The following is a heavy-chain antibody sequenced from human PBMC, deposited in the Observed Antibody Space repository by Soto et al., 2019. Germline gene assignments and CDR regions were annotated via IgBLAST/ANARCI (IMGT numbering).Heavy chain of an antibody. CDR2: IYSGGST. V-gene: IGHV3-66*01. CDR1: GFTVSSNY. J-gene: IGHJ4*02. Sequence: GGSLRLSCAASGFTVSSNYMSWVRQAPGKGLEWVSVIYSGGSTYYADSVKGRFTISRDNSKNTLYLQMNSLRAEDTAVYYCAKLTIEDYYGSGGPIDYWGQGTLVTVSS. CDR3: AKLTIEDYYGSGGPIDY. D-gene: IGHD3-10*01.